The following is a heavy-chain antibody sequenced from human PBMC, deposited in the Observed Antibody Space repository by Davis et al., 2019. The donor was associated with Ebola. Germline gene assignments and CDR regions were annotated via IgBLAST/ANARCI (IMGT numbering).Heavy chain of an antibody. CDR2: IGRSGTDI. CDR1: RFTFSHYG. J-gene: IGHJ4*02. CDR3: AKIGVRHSGDY. D-gene: IGHD3-10*01. Sequence: GESLKISCVASRFTFSHYGMYWFRQAPGQGLEWVSYIGRSGTDISYTDSVKGRFTFVRDNSRNTVFLQMNSLRVEDTAVYYCAKIGVRHSGDYWGQGTLVTVSS. V-gene: IGHV3-48*01.